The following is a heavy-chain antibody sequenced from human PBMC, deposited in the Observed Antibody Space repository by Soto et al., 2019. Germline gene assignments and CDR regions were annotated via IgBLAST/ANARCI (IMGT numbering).Heavy chain of an antibody. J-gene: IGHJ3*01. CDR3: AKVDYADYRAT. Sequence: EVQLLESGGGLVQPGGSLRLSCAASGLTFSSYAMSWVRQAPGKGLEWVSAISGSGGSTYYADSVKGRFTISRDNSKNTLYLQMNSLRAEVTAVSYCAKVDYADYRATWGQGTMVTVSS. CDR2: ISGSGGST. D-gene: IGHD4-17*01. V-gene: IGHV3-23*01. CDR1: GLTFSSYA.